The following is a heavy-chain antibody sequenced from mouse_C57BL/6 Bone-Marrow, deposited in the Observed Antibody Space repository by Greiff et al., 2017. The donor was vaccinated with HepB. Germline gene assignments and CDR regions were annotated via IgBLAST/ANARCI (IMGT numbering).Heavy chain of an antibody. V-gene: IGHV1-54*01. CDR2: INPGSGGT. D-gene: IGHD1-1*01. CDR1: GYAFTNYL. J-gene: IGHJ4*01. Sequence: VQLQQSGAELVRPGTSVKVSCKASGYAFTNYLIEWVKQRPGQGLEWIGVINPGSGGTNYNEKFKGKATLTADKSSSTAYMQLSSLTSEDSAVYFCARGDTGLMDYWGQGTSVTVSS. CDR3: ARGDTGLMDY.